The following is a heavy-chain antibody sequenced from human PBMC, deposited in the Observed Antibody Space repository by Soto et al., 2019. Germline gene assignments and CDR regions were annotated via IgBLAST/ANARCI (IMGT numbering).Heavy chain of an antibody. CDR1: GFTFSPYW. V-gene: IGHV3-7*01. Sequence: EVQLVESGGGLVQPGGSLRLSCVASGFTFSPYWMSWVRQAPGKGLEWVANIKHDGSEKYHMDSVKGRFSISRDNAKNSLYLRMNSLRVEDTAVYYCATVGWNEGSNYWGQGTLVSVSS. CDR2: IKHDGSEK. CDR3: ATVGWNEGSNY. D-gene: IGHD1-1*01. J-gene: IGHJ4*02.